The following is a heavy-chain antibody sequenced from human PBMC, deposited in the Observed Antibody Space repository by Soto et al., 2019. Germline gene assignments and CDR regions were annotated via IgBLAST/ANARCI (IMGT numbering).Heavy chain of an antibody. CDR1: GGSISSYY. J-gene: IGHJ4*02. CDR2: FYYSGST. Sequence: QVQLQESGPGLVKPSETLSLTCTVSGGSISSYYWSWIRQPPGKGLEWIGYFYYSGSTNYNPSLKSRVTISVDTSKNQSSRKLSSVTAADTAVYYCARGGWKLFDYWGQGTLVTVSS. V-gene: IGHV4-59*01. D-gene: IGHD6-19*01. CDR3: ARGGWKLFDY.